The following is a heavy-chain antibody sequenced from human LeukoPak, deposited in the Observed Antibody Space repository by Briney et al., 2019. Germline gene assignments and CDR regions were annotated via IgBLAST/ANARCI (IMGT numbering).Heavy chain of an antibody. Sequence: SGGSLRLSCAASGFTFSSNGMHWVRQAPGKGLEWVAFIWYDGSNKYYADSVKGRFTISRDNSKNTLYLQMNSLRAEDTAVYYCTTDRGNSSTWGQGTLVT. CDR1: GFTFSSNG. J-gene: IGHJ4*02. D-gene: IGHD5-18*01. CDR3: TTDRGNSST. CDR2: IWYDGSNK. V-gene: IGHV3-30*02.